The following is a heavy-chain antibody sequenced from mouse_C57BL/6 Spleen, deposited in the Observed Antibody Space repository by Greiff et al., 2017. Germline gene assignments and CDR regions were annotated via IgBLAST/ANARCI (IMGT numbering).Heavy chain of an antibody. CDR3: ARETAQASYYFDY. V-gene: IGHV1-82*01. D-gene: IGHD3-2*02. J-gene: IGHJ2*01. Sequence: VQLQQSGPELVKPGASVKISCKASGYAFSSSWMNWVKQRPGKGLEWIGRIYPGDGDTNYNGKFKGKATLTADKSSSTAYMQLSSLPSEDSAVYFCARETAQASYYFDYWGQGTTLTVSS. CDR1: GYAFSSSW. CDR2: IYPGDGDT.